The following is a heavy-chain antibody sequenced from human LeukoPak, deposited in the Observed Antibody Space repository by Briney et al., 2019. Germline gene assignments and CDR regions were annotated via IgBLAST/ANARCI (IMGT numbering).Heavy chain of an antibody. CDR3: ARIPQVGVRPGFFDY. V-gene: IGHV4-61*02. Sequence: SETLSLTCTVSGVSISSGSYYWSWIRQPAGKGLEWIGRIYTSGSTNYNPSLKSRVTISVDTSKNQFSLKLSSVTAADTAVYYCARIPQVGVRPGFFDYWGQGTLVTVSS. CDR2: IYTSGST. D-gene: IGHD1-26*01. CDR1: GVSISSGSYY. J-gene: IGHJ4*02.